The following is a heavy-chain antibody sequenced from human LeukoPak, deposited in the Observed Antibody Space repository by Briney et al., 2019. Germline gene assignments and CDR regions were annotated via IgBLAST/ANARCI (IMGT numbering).Heavy chain of an antibody. J-gene: IGHJ4*02. V-gene: IGHV4-59*13. CDR2: IYYSGST. Sequence: SETLSLTCAISGGSISSNYWSWIRQPPGKGLEWIGYIYYSGSTNYNPSLKSRVTISVDTSKNQFSLKLSSVTAADTAVYYCARDGGYSYGVDYWGQGTLVTVSS. CDR3: ARDGGYSYGVDY. CDR1: GGSISSNY. D-gene: IGHD5-18*01.